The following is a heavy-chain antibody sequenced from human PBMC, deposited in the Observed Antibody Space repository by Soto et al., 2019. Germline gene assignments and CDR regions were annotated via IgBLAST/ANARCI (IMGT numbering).Heavy chain of an antibody. V-gene: IGHV1-69*13. CDR1: GGTFSSYA. J-gene: IGHJ4*02. D-gene: IGHD6-6*01. CDR2: IIPIFGTA. Sequence: SVKVSCKASGGTFSSYAISWVRQAPGQGLEWMGGIIPIFGTANYAQKFQGRVTITADGSTSTAYMELSSLRSEDTAVYYCARKTYSSSTGYFDYWGQGTLVTVSS. CDR3: ARKTYSSSTGYFDY.